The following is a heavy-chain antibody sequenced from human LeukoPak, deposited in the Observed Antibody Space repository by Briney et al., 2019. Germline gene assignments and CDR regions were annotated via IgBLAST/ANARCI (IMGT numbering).Heavy chain of an antibody. CDR3: AREPARFGNIDFDY. CDR1: GYTFTGYY. CDR2: INPNSGGT. J-gene: IGHJ4*02. Sequence: ASVKVPCKASGYTFTGYYMHWVRQAPGQGLEWMGWINPNSGGTNYAQKFQGRVTMTRDTSISTAYMELSRLRSDDTAVYYCAREPARFGNIDFDYWGQGTLVTVSS. V-gene: IGHV1-2*02. D-gene: IGHD2/OR15-2a*01.